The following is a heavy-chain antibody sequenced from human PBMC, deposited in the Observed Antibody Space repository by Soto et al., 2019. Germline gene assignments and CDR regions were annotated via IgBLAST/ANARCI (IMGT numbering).Heavy chain of an antibody. V-gene: IGHV1-3*05. Sequence: QVQLVQSGAEEKKPGASVKVSCKASGYTFTSYAMHWVRQAPGQRLEWMGWINAGNGNTKYSQKFQGRVTITRDTSASTAYMALSSLRSEATAVYYCARVPSYSGMDVWGQGTTVTVSS. CDR2: INAGNGNT. CDR1: GYTFTSYA. CDR3: ARVPSYSGMDV. J-gene: IGHJ6*02.